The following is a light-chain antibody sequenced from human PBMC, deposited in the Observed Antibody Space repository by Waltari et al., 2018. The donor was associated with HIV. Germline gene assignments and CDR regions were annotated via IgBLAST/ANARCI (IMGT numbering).Light chain of an antibody. CDR2: RNN. CDR1: SFNIGRNY. CDR3: ATWDDSLSAVV. V-gene: IGLV1-47*01. Sequence: QSVVLQPPSASGTPGQRVTISCTGNSFNIGRNYVYWYQQFPGTAPKFLIYRNNQRPSGVPDRFSASKSGTSASLAISGLRSEDEANYYCATWDDSLSAVVFGEGTKLTVL. J-gene: IGLJ2*01.